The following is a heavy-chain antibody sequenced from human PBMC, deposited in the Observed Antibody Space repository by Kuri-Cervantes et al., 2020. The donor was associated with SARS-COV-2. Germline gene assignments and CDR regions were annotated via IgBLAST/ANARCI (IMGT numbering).Heavy chain of an antibody. D-gene: IGHD5-12*01. CDR1: GYTFTSYG. J-gene: IGHJ6*02. CDR3: AREDNSGWYYGMDV. V-gene: IGHV1-18*01. Sequence: ASVKVSCKASGYTFTSYGISWVRQAPGQGLEWMGWISAYNGNTNYAQKLRGRVTMTTDTSTSTAYMELRSLRSDDTAVYYCAREDNSGWYYGMDVWGQGTTVTVSS. CDR2: ISAYNGNT.